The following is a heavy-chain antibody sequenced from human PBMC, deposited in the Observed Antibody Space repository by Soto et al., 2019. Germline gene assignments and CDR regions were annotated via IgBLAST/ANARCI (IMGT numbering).Heavy chain of an antibody. J-gene: IGHJ4*02. CDR1: GFTFSTYA. CDR3: AVAVHPFDY. Sequence: EVQLLESGGGLVQPGGSLRLSCAASGFTFSTYAMSWVRQAPGKGLEWVSAISGSGGSTYYADSVKGRFTISRDNAKNSLYLQMNSLRAEDTAVYYCAVAVHPFDYWGQGTLVTVSS. V-gene: IGHV3-23*01. CDR2: ISGSGGST. D-gene: IGHD6-19*01.